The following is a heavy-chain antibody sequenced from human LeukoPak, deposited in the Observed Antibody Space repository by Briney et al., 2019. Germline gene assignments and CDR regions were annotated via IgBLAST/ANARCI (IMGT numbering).Heavy chain of an antibody. Sequence: GGSLILSCAVSGITVTANDMTWVRQAPGKGLEWASVIYIDGSKYYADSVKGRFTISRDTSTNTVFLQMNSLRPEDTAVYYCARLHYYYMDIWGTGTTVTVSS. CDR1: GITVTAND. CDR2: IYIDGSK. J-gene: IGHJ6*03. V-gene: IGHV3-66*02. CDR3: ARLHYYYMDI.